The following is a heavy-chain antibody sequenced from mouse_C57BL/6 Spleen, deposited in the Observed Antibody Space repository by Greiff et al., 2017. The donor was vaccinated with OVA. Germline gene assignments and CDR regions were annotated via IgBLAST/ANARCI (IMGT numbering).Heavy chain of an antibody. D-gene: IGHD2-2*01. CDR1: GYTFTDYE. CDR3: SRREYGYDWVPFAD. CDR2: IDPETGGT. J-gene: IGHJ3*01. Sequence: QVQLKESGAELVRPGASVTLSCKASGYTFTDYEMHWVKQTPVHGLEWIGAIDPETGGTAYNQKFKGKAILTADKSSSTAYMELRSLTSEDSAVDYCSRREYGYDWVPFADWGQGTLVTVSA. V-gene: IGHV1-15*01.